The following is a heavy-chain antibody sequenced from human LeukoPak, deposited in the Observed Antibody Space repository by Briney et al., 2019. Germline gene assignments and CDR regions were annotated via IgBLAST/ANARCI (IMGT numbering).Heavy chain of an antibody. Sequence: GGSLRLSCAASGFTFSTYAISWVRQAPGKGLEWVSCISTTSSYIFYADSVRGRFTIPRDNAKNSLYLQMDSLRAEDTAVYYCARGGIITSYAFEIWGQGTMVTVSS. CDR2: ISTTSSYI. J-gene: IGHJ3*02. D-gene: IGHD1-26*01. V-gene: IGHV3-21*01. CDR1: GFTFSTYA. CDR3: ARGGIITSYAFEI.